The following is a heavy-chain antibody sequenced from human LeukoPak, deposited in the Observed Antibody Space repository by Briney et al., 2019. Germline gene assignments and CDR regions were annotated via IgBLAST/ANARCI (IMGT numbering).Heavy chain of an antibody. Sequence: SVKVSCKASGGTFSSYAISWVRQAPGQGLEWMGRIIPIFGTANYAQKFQGRVTITTDESTSTAYMELSSLRSEDTAVYYCASSSGSYGRGYYFDYWGQGTLVTVSS. J-gene: IGHJ4*02. CDR1: GGTFSSYA. D-gene: IGHD1-26*01. V-gene: IGHV1-69*05. CDR3: ASSSGSYGRGYYFDY. CDR2: IIPIFGTA.